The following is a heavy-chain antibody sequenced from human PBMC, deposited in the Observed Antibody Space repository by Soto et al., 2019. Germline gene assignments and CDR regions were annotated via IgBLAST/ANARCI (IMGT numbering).Heavy chain of an antibody. J-gene: IGHJ4*02. V-gene: IGHV1-3*01. CDR1: GYTFTSYA. Sequence: ASVKVSCKASGYTFTSYAMHWVRQAPGQRLEWMGWINAGNGNTKYSQKFQGRVTITRDTSASTAYMELSSLRSEDTAVYYCARSGWQQPLGGHARDFWAQGNLVTVSS. CDR2: INAGNGNT. CDR3: ARSGWQQPLGGHARDF. D-gene: IGHD6-13*01.